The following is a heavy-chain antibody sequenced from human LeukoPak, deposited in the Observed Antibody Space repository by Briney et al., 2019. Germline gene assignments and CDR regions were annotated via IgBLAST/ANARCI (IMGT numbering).Heavy chain of an antibody. CDR1: GYTFSDYG. Sequence: GTSLRLSCTASGYTFSDYGMHWVRQAPGKGLEWLSVISYSGVVKFYADSVKGRFTISRDNSKNTLYLQMNSLRAEDTAVYYCARDLEDSSPFGAFDMWGQGTMVTVSS. J-gene: IGHJ3*02. D-gene: IGHD3-22*01. V-gene: IGHV3-33*08. CDR3: ARDLEDSSPFGAFDM. CDR2: ISYSGVVK.